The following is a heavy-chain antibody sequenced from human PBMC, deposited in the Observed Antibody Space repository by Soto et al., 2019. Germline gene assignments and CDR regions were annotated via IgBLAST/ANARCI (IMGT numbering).Heavy chain of an antibody. J-gene: IGHJ3*02. CDR1: GYTFTSYG. CDR2: ISAYNGNT. D-gene: IGHD3-16*01. CDR3: ARGDYDYVWGSHGAFDI. Sequence: SVKVSFKASGYTFTSYGISWVRQAPVQGLEWMGWISAYNGNTNYAQKLQGRVTMTTDTSTSTAYMELRSLRSDDTAVYYCARGDYDYVWGSHGAFDIWGQGTTVTVSS. V-gene: IGHV1-18*04.